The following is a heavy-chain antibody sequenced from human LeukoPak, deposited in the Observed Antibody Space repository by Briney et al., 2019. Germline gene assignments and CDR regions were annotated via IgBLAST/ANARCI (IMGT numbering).Heavy chain of an antibody. D-gene: IGHD3-10*01. V-gene: IGHV4-34*01. CDR1: GGSFSGYY. CDR2: INHSGST. J-gene: IGHJ4*02. Sequence: SETLSLTCAVYGGSFSGYYWSWIRQPPGKGLEWIGEINHSGSTNYNPSLKSRVTISVDTSKNQSSLKLSSVTAADTAVYYCARRYGSISGYFDYWGQGTLVTVSS. CDR3: ARRYGSISGYFDY.